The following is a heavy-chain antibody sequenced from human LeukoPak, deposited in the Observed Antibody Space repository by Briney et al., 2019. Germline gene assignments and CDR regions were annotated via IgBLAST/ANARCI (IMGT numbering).Heavy chain of an antibody. CDR2: IETSGSA. J-gene: IGHJ6*04. V-gene: IGHV4-4*09. CDR3: ARLGGPAAVDV. Sequence: SETLSLTCTVSGGSISSYSWSCIRQPPGKGLEWIGYIETSGSAYYNPSLKSQVVISVDTAKNQFSLKLSSVTAADTAVYYCARLGGPAAVDVWGKGTTVTVSS. D-gene: IGHD2-15*01. CDR1: GGSISSYS.